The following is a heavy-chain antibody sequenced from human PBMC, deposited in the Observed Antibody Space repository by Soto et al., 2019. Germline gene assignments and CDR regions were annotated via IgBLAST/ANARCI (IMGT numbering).Heavy chain of an antibody. V-gene: IGHV3-23*01. CDR3: AKVSAGNYYYGMDV. D-gene: IGHD6-13*01. CDR2: ISGSGGST. J-gene: IGHJ6*02. Sequence: EVQLLESGGGLVQPGGSLRLSCAASGFTFSSYAMSWVRQAPGKGLEWVSAISGSGGSTYYADSVKGRFTISRDNSKNTLYLQMNSLRAEDTAVYYCAKVSAGNYYYGMDVWAKGPRSPSP. CDR1: GFTFSSYA.